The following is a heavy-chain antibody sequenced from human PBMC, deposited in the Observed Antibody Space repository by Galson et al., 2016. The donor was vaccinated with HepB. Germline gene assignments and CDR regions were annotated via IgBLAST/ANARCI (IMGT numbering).Heavy chain of an antibody. J-gene: IGHJ4*02. CDR1: GFIFTNYA. CDR2: ISYDGSNK. Sequence: SLRLSCAASGFIFTNYAVHWVRQAPGKGLEWVAVISYDGSNKYYADSVKGRFTISRDNSKNTLSLQMNSLRTEDTAVYYCARAPVWELVGWGQGTLVTVSS. CDR3: ARAPVWELVG. D-gene: IGHD1-1*01. V-gene: IGHV3-30*04.